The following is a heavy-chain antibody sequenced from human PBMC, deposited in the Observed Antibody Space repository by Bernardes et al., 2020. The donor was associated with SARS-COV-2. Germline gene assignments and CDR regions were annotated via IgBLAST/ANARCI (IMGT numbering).Heavy chain of an antibody. CDR2: INHSGST. CDR1: GGSFSGYH. CDR3: ARGRGKPGDRGGDSLFDL. D-gene: IGHD2-21*01. V-gene: IGHV4-34*01. J-gene: IGHJ4*02. Sequence: SETLSLTCAVYGGSFSGYHWSWIRQPPGKGLEWIGEINHSGSTNYNPSLKSRATISVDTSKNQFSLKLRSVTAADTAVYYCARGRGKPGDRGGDSLFDLWGQGTPVTVSS.